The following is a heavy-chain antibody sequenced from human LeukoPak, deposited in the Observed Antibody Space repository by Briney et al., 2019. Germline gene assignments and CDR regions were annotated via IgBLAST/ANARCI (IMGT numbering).Heavy chain of an antibody. CDR3: ARGTSTAPGIDY. D-gene: IGHD6-13*01. J-gene: IGHJ4*02. CDR1: GFDFATYW. Sequence: GGSLRLSCAISGFDFATYWMFWVRQAPGKGLVWVAQINSGGSSATYGDSAKGRFSISRDNAKNTLSPYMSGLRADDTAVYYCARGTSTAPGIDYWGQGTLVAVSS. V-gene: IGHV3-74*01. CDR2: INSGGSSA.